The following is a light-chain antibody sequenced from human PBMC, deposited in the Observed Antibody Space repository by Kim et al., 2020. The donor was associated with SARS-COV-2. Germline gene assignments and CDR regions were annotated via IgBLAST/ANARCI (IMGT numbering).Light chain of an antibody. Sequence: GQSITISCTGTSSDVGGYNYVSWYQQHPGKAPKLMIYDVSNRPSGVSNRFSGSTSGNTASLTISGLQAEDEADYYCSSYTSSSTQVFGGGTQLTVL. CDR3: SSYTSSSTQV. J-gene: IGLJ2*01. CDR1: SSDVGGYNY. CDR2: DVS. V-gene: IGLV2-14*03.